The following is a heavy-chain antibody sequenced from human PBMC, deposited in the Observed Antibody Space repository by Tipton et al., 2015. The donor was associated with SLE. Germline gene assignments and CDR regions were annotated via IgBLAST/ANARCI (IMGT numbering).Heavy chain of an antibody. CDR3: ARQVCHSGSCYFDS. D-gene: IGHD5-12*01. Sequence: TLSLTCAVYGGSFSGYYWSWIRQPPGKGLEWIGEINHSGSTNYNPSLKSRVTISVDTSKNQFSLKLSSATAADTAVYYCARQVCHSGSCYFDSWGQGALVTVSS. J-gene: IGHJ4*02. V-gene: IGHV4-34*01. CDR2: INHSGST. CDR1: GGSFSGYY.